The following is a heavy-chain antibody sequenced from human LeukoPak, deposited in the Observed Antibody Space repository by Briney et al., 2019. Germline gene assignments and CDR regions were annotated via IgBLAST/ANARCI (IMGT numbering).Heavy chain of an antibody. V-gene: IGHV4-4*07. CDR3: ARGYYDFWSGNNWFDP. J-gene: IGHJ5*02. Sequence: PSETLSLTCTVSGGSISSYYWSWIRQPAGKGLEWIGRIYTSGSTNYNPSLKSRVTMSVDTSKNQFSLKLSSVTVADTAVYYCARGYYDFWSGNNWFDPWGQGTLVTVSS. CDR2: IYTSGST. D-gene: IGHD3-3*01. CDR1: GGSISSYY.